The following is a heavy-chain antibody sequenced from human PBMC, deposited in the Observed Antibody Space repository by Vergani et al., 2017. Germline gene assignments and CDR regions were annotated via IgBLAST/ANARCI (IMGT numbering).Heavy chain of an antibody. CDR3: AKSGWLQHFGAHYFDS. CDR1: GFAFSRYA. Sequence: EVQLLESGGRLVQPGGSLRLSCVASGFAFSRYAMSWVRQAPGKGLEWVSGLTASGSGISYADSVRGRFTISRDNSKNTLFLQMYSLRAEDTAVYYCAKSGWLQHFGAHYFDSWGQGILVTVSS. CDR2: LTASGSGI. J-gene: IGHJ4*02. D-gene: IGHD5-24*01. V-gene: IGHV3-23*01.